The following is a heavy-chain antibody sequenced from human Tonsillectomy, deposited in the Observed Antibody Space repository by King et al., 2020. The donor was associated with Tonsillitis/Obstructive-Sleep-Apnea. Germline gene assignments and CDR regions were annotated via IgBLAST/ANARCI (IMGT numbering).Heavy chain of an antibody. CDR3: ARDMVLEAGGDAFDI. Sequence: VQLQESGPGLVKPSETLSLTCTVSGGSISSYYWSWLRQPPGKGLEWIGSIYYSGSTNYNSSLKSRVTISVDTSKNQFSLNLSSVTAADTAVYYCARDMVLEAGGDAFDIWGQGTMVTVSS. CDR1: GGSISSYY. J-gene: IGHJ3*02. V-gene: IGHV4-59*01. D-gene: IGHD2-8*01. CDR2: IYYSGST.